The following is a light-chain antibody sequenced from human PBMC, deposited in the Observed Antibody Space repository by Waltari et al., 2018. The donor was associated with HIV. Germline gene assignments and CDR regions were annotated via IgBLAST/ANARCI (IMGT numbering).Light chain of an antibody. Sequence: DIQMTQSPSSLSASVGDRVTITCRASQSIDSYLNWYQQKPGKVPKLLIYVASSLQSGVPSRFGGSGSGTDFTLTISSLQPEDVATYYCQQSYSTPYTFGQGTKLEIK. CDR2: VAS. V-gene: IGKV1-39*01. CDR3: QQSYSTPYT. J-gene: IGKJ2*01. CDR1: QSIDSY.